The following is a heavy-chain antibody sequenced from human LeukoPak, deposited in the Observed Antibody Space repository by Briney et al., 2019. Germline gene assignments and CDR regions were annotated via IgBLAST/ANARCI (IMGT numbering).Heavy chain of an antibody. Sequence: PGGSLRLSCAASGFTFSSYWMSWVRQAPGTGLEWVANIKQDGSAKYYVDSVTGRFTISRDNSKNTLYLQMNSLRPDDTAFYYCAKVMVTVVTTSKLDSWGQGTLVTVSS. CDR3: AKVMVTVVTTSKLDS. CDR1: GFTFSSYW. J-gene: IGHJ4*02. D-gene: IGHD4-23*01. CDR2: IKQDGSAK. V-gene: IGHV3-7*01.